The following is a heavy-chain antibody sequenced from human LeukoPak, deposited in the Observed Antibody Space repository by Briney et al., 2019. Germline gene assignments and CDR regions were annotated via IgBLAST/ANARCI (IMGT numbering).Heavy chain of an antibody. Sequence: ASVKVSCKASGYSFISFYIHWVRQAPGQGLEWMGVINPSGGNTAYAQQFQGRVTMTRDTSTSTVYMELSSLRSDDTAVYYCARAADMKDYSNAAMRYWGQGTLVTVSS. V-gene: IGHV1-46*01. CDR1: GYSFISFY. CDR3: ARAADMKDYSNAAMRY. J-gene: IGHJ4*02. D-gene: IGHD4-11*01. CDR2: INPSGGNT.